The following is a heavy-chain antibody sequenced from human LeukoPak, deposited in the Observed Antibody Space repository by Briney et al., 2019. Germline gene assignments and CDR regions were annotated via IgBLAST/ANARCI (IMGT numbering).Heavy chain of an antibody. Sequence: GESLKISCXXSGYSFTXXXXXXXRXXXXXXXXXMGIIYXGDSDTRYXXXXXXXVTXSADKSISTAYLQWSSLKASDTAMYYCARHDSSGYFPDYWGQGTLVTVSS. CDR2: IYXGDSDT. D-gene: IGHD3-22*01. CDR1: GYSFTXXX. V-gene: IGHV5-51*01. CDR3: ARHDSSGYFPDY. J-gene: IGHJ4*02.